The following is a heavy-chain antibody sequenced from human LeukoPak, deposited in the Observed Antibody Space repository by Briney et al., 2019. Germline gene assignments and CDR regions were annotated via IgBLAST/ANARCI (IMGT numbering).Heavy chain of an antibody. CDR3: ARGGSYYGSGGFNWFDP. Sequence: SETLSLTCTVSGGSISSSSYYWGWIRQPPGKGLEWIGSIYYSGSTYYNPSLKSRVAISVDTSKNQFSLKLSSVTAADTAVYYCARGGSYYGSGGFNWFDPWGQGTLVTVSS. D-gene: IGHD3-10*01. J-gene: IGHJ5*02. CDR1: GGSISSSSYY. CDR2: IYYSGST. V-gene: IGHV4-39*01.